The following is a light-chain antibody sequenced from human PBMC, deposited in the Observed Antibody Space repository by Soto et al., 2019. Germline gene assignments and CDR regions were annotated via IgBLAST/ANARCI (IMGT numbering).Light chain of an antibody. J-gene: IGKJ1*01. CDR2: GAS. Sequence: VLTQSPGTLSLSPGERATLSCRASQTVSNNYLAWYQQKPGQAPRLLIYGASSRATGIPDRFSGSGSGTEFTLTISRLEPEDFAVYSCQQYGGSPKTFGQGTRVEVQ. CDR1: QTVSNNY. V-gene: IGKV3-20*01. CDR3: QQYGGSPKT.